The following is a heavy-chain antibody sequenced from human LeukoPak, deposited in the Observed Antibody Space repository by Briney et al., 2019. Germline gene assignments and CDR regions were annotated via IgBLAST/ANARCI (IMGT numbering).Heavy chain of an antibody. Sequence: PGGSLRLSCAASGFTFSSYSMNWVRQAPGKGLEWVSSISSSSSYIYYADSVKGRFTISRDNAKNSLYLQMNSLRAEDTAVYYCARDVQTLYCTNGVCEVDYWGQGTLVTVSS. V-gene: IGHV3-21*01. D-gene: IGHD2-8*01. CDR3: ARDVQTLYCTNGVCEVDY. CDR2: ISSSSSYI. CDR1: GFTFSSYS. J-gene: IGHJ4*02.